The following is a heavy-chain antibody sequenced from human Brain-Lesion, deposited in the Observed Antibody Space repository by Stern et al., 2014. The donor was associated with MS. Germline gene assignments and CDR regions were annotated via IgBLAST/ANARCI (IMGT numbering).Heavy chain of an antibody. CDR1: GGSITSSSYY. J-gene: IGHJ4*02. CDR3: VRPDIMGTIWN. D-gene: IGHD1-26*01. Sequence: VQLVESGPGLVKPSETLSLTCTVSGGSITSSSYYWGWIRQPPGRGLEYIGTVYYTASTFYDPSLKSRVPTSVDTSKNQAAPDMPSVTAADTAVYYCVRPDIMGTIWNWGQGTLVTVSS. V-gene: IGHV4-39*01. CDR2: VYYTAST.